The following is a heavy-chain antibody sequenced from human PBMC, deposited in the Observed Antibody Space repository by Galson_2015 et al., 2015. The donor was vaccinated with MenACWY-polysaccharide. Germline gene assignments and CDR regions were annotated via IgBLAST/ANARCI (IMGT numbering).Heavy chain of an antibody. D-gene: IGHD6-13*01. J-gene: IGHJ4*02. V-gene: IGHV3-23*01. CDR2: SGSGGGL. Sequence: LRLSCAASGFSFSAYGTSWVRQAPGRGLEWVSGSGSGGGLYYADSVKGRFTVSRDNSKNTLYLQMNNLRAEDTAVYYCAKVGPRSSWTMGLDYWGQGTLVTVSS. CDR1: GFSFSAYG. CDR3: AKVGPRSSWTMGLDY.